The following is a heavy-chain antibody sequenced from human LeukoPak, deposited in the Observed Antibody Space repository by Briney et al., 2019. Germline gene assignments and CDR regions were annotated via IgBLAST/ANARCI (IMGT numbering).Heavy chain of an antibody. J-gene: IGHJ5*02. D-gene: IGHD6-13*01. CDR3: GGVSRIAAAGTFEFRFDP. Sequence: PSETLSLTCTVSGYSISSGYYWGWIRQPPGKGLEWIGSIYHSGSTYYNPSLKSRVTISVDTSKNQFSLKLSSVTAADTAVYYCGGVSRIAAAGTFEFRFDPWGQGTLVTVSS. V-gene: IGHV4-38-2*02. CDR1: GYSISSGYY. CDR2: IYHSGST.